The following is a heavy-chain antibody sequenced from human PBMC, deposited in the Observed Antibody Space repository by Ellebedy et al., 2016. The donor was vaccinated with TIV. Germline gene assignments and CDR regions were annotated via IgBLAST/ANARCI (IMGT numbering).Heavy chain of an antibody. Sequence: SQTLSLTCGISGDSVSSNSGAWHWFRQSPSRGLEWLGRTYYRSRWFNDYAMSVKSRITINADTSKNQFSLQLNSVTSEDTVVYYCARGVNWFDPWGQGTLVTVSS. V-gene: IGHV6-1*01. J-gene: IGHJ5*02. CDR2: TYYRSRWFN. CDR3: ARGVNWFDP. CDR1: GDSVSSNSGA. D-gene: IGHD3-16*01.